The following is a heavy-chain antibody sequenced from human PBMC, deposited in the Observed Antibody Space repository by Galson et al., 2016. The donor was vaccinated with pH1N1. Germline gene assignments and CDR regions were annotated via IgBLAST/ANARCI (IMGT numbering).Heavy chain of an antibody. V-gene: IGHV5-51*03. D-gene: IGHD4-17*01. CDR2: VNPGGSTI. CDR1: GYRFSRSW. Sequence: QSGAEVTKPGESLKISCQGSGYRFSRSWIGWVRQMPRKGLEWMGVVNPGGSTIRYSPSFQGQVTISSDKSISTAYLQWISLRASDTATYYCARQYDFGDYRGNAFDIWGQGTVVLVSS. J-gene: IGHJ3*02. CDR3: ARQYDFGDYRGNAFDI.